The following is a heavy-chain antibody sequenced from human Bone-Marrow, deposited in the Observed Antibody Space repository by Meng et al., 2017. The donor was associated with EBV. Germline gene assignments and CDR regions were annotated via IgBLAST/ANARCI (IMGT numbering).Heavy chain of an antibody. CDR3: VRFSNYVLDH. V-gene: IGHV1-18*01. J-gene: IGHJ4*02. CDR1: GYTFSSFT. CDR2: IHGYSANT. D-gene: IGHD3-10*01. Sequence: QFWLVQSGGEVQKPGASVRVSCKTSGYTFSSFTLNWVRQVPGQGFEWVGWIHGYSANTHYAQKFHGRVNMSTDTSTDTSYMELKNLRPDDTAIYYCVRFSNYVLDHWGQGTLVTVSS.